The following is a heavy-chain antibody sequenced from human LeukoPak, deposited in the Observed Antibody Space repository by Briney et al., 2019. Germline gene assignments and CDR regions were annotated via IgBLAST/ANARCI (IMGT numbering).Heavy chain of an antibody. CDR2: IYYSGST. V-gene: IGHV4-59*01. CDR1: GGSISSYY. Sequence: PSETLSLTCTVSGGSISSYYWSWIRQPPGKGLEWIGYIYYSGSTNYNPSLKSRVTISVDTSKNQFSLKLSSVTAADTAVYYCASSWAYCGGDCSTFDYWGRGTLVTVSS. J-gene: IGHJ4*02. CDR3: ASSWAYCGGDCSTFDY. D-gene: IGHD2-21*02.